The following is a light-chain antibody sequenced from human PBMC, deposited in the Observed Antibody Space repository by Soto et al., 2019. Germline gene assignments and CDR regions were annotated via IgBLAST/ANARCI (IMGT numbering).Light chain of an antibody. J-gene: IGLJ2*01. CDR3: ATWDDSLNGVL. Sequence: QSVLTQPPSASGTPGQRVTISCSGSSSNIGGNTVNWYQQLPGTAPKLLIHGDTLRPSGVPDRFSGSKSGTSASLAISGRQSEDEAEYYCATWDDSLNGVLFGGGTKLTVL. CDR1: SSNIGGNT. CDR2: GDT. V-gene: IGLV1-44*01.